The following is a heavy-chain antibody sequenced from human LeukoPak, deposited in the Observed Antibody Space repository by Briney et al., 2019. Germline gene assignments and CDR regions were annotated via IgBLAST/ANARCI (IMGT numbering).Heavy chain of an antibody. J-gene: IGHJ3*02. CDR1: GGSFSGYY. CDR2: INHSGST. D-gene: IGHD3-10*01. V-gene: IGHV4-34*01. Sequence: PSETLSLTCAVYGGSFSGYYWSWIRQPPGMGLEWIGEINHSGSTNYNPSLKSRVTISVDTSKNQFSLKLSSVTAADTAVYYCARGLSYGSGSYYRAQAFDIWGQGTMVTVSS. CDR3: ARGLSYGSGSYYRAQAFDI.